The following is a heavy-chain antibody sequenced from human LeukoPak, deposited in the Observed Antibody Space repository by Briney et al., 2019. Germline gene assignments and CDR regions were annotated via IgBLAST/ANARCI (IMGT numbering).Heavy chain of an antibody. CDR2: IYHSGST. Sequence: PSQTLSLTCAVSGGSISSGGYSWSWIRQPPGKGLEWIGYIYHSGSTYYNPSLKSRVTIPVDRSKNQFSLKLSSVTAADTAVYYCARGGDSSPPAAPWYFDLWGRGTLVTVSS. J-gene: IGHJ2*01. CDR1: GGSISSGGYS. CDR3: ARGGDSSPPAAPWYFDL. V-gene: IGHV4-30-2*01. D-gene: IGHD3-22*01.